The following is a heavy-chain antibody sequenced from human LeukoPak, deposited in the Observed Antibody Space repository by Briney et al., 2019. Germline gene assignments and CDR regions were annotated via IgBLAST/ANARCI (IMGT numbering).Heavy chain of an antibody. CDR2: IYHSGNI. Sequence: SETLSLTCTVSGGSISNSNDYWAWIRQPPGKGLERIGSIYHSGNIFQNQSLASRVTISVDTSKNQFSLNLNSVTAADTAVYYCARQESCTNGVCYVGWFDPWGQGTLVTVSS. CDR1: GGSISNSNDY. D-gene: IGHD2-8*01. J-gene: IGHJ5*02. V-gene: IGHV4-39*01. CDR3: ARQESCTNGVCYVGWFDP.